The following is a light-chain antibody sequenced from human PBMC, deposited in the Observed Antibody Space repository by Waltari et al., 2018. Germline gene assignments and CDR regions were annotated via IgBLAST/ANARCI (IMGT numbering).Light chain of an antibody. CDR2: YDD. J-gene: IGLJ3*02. V-gene: IGLV1-36*01. CDR3: AAWDDSLNGWV. Sequence: QSVLTQPPSVSEDPRQRVTISCSGSSSNIGNNAVNWYHQLPGKAPKLLIYYDDWLPAGVADRFSGSKSGTSASLAISGLQSEEEADYYCAAWDDSLNGWVFGGGTKLTVL. CDR1: SSNIGNNA.